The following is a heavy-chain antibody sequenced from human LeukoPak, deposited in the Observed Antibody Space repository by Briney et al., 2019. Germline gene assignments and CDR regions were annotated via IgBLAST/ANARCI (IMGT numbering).Heavy chain of an antibody. D-gene: IGHD3-10*01. CDR1: GFTFSSYS. J-gene: IGHJ3*02. CDR3: AKVYVVRGVRDAFDI. Sequence: GGSLRLSCGASGFTFSSYSMNWVRQAPGKGLEWVSSISSSSSYIYYADSVKGRFTISRDNAKNSLYLQMNSLRAEDTAVYYCAKVYVVRGVRDAFDIWGQGTMVTVSS. V-gene: IGHV3-21*04. CDR2: ISSSSSYI.